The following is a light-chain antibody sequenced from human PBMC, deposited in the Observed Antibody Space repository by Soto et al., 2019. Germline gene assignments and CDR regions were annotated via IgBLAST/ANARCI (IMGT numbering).Light chain of an antibody. V-gene: IGKV3-15*01. CDR1: QSVSSSY. Sequence: ENVFTPSPGTPSLSSRERATPSCRASQSVSSSYLAWYQQKPGQAPRLLIYGASTRATGIPARFSGSGSGTEFTLTISSLQSEDFAVYYCQQYNNWGTFGQGTKVDIK. CDR3: QQYNNWGT. CDR2: GAS. J-gene: IGKJ1*01.